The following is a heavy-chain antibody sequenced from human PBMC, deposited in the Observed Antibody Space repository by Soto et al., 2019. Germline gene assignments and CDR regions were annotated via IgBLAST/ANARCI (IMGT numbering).Heavy chain of an antibody. D-gene: IGHD1-20*01. Sequence: QIQLVQSGAEVKKPGASVKVSCKASGYSFTSYGISWVRQAPGQGLEWMGWISAYNGNTNYEQKFQGRVAMTTDTSTNTAYPELRTLRSDDAAVYYCARDPPITGSLRGTPLMAVWDQGTTVTVSS. J-gene: IGHJ6*02. CDR3: ARDPPITGSLRGTPLMAV. V-gene: IGHV1-18*04. CDR1: GYSFTSYG. CDR2: ISAYNGNT.